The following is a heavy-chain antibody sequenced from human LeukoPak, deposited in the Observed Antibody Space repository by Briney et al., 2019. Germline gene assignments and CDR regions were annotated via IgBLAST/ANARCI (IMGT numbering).Heavy chain of an antibody. V-gene: IGHV3-48*03. D-gene: IGHD5-18*01. Sequence: GGSLRLSCAASGFTLRNFEMNWVRQAPGKGLEGVSYIRSSGSTIHYADSVKGRFTISRDNAKNSLYLQMNSLRGEDTAVYYCAKDPRDHSYGWSWRYFDYWGQGTLVTVSS. J-gene: IGHJ4*02. CDR1: GFTLRNFE. CDR2: IRSSGSTI. CDR3: AKDPRDHSYGWSWRYFDY.